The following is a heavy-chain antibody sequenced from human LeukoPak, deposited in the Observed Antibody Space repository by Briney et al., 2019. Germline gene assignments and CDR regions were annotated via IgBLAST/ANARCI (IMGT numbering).Heavy chain of an antibody. CDR2: ISYDGSNK. CDR1: GFTFSSYA. Sequence: AGGSLRLSCAASGFTFSSYAMHWVRQAPGKGLEWVAVISYDGSNKYYADSVKGRFTISRDNSKNTLYLQMNSLRAEDTAVYYCARDSPYYDFWSGYYSGDVWGQGTLVTVSS. V-gene: IGHV3-30*04. J-gene: IGHJ4*02. CDR3: ARDSPYYDFWSGYYSGDV. D-gene: IGHD3-3*01.